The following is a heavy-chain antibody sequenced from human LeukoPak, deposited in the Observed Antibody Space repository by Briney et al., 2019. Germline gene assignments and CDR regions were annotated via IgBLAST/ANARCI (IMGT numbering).Heavy chain of an antibody. CDR2: FDPEDGET. Sequence: ASVKVSCKVSGYTLTELSMHWVRQAPGKGLEWMGGFDPEDGETIYAQKFQGRVTMTEDTSTDTAYMEPSSLRSEDTAVYYCATSSYGDYDAFDIWGQGTMVTVSS. CDR1: GYTLTELS. J-gene: IGHJ3*02. D-gene: IGHD4-17*01. CDR3: ATSSYGDYDAFDI. V-gene: IGHV1-24*01.